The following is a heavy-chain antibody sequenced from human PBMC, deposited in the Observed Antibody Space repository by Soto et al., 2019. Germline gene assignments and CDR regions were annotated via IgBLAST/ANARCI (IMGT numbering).Heavy chain of an antibody. CDR2: ISYDGSNK. CDR3: AKDLDILVVVAEYMDV. Sequence: QVQLVESGGGVVQPGRSLRLSCAASGFTFSSYGMHWVRQAPGKGLAWVAVISYDGSNKYYADSVKGGFTISRDTYKNTLDLQINSLGAEDTAVYYYAKDLDILVVVAEYMDVWGKGTTVTVSS. CDR1: GFTFSSYG. V-gene: IGHV3-30*18. J-gene: IGHJ6*03. D-gene: IGHD2-15*01.